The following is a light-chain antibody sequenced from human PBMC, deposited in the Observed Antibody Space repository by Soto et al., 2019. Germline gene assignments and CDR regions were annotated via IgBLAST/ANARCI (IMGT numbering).Light chain of an antibody. V-gene: IGKV3-20*01. CDR1: QSVSSIY. CDR3: LQYGSSPLT. Sequence: EIVLTQTPGTLSLSPRERATLSCRASQSVSSIYLAWYQQKPGQAPRLLIYGASSRATGIPDRFSGSGSGTDFTLTISRLEPEDFAVYYCLQYGSSPLTFGGGTKVEIK. J-gene: IGKJ4*01. CDR2: GAS.